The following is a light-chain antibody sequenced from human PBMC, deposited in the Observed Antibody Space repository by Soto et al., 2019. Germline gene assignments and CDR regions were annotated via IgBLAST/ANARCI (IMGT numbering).Light chain of an antibody. V-gene: IGKV3-20*01. J-gene: IGKJ5*01. Sequence: EIVLTQSPGTLSLSPGERATLSCRASQSVSSSYLAWYQQKPVQAPRLLIYGASSSATGIPDRISGSGSGTDFSLTISRLEPEDFAVYYCQQYGSAPITFGQWTRLEIK. CDR2: GAS. CDR1: QSVSSSY. CDR3: QQYGSAPIT.